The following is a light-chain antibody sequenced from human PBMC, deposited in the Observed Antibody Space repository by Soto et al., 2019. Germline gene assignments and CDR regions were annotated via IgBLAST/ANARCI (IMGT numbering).Light chain of an antibody. V-gene: IGKV3-20*01. CDR1: QSIPKNY. Sequence: EIVLTQSPGTVSLSPGESATLSCRASQSIPKNYLAWYQQKPGQAPRLLIYDTSSSATGIPDRFSGSGSGTDFTLSINRLQPEDFAVYHCQQYQSSPLTFGGGTKVEIK. J-gene: IGKJ4*01. CDR2: DTS. CDR3: QQYQSSPLT.